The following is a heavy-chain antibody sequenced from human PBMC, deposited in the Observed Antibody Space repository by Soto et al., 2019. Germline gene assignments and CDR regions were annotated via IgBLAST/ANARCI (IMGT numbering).Heavy chain of an antibody. Sequence: SVKVACKASGGTFRSYTISWVRQAPGQGLEWMGRIIPILGIANYAQKFQGRVTITADKSTSTAYMELSSLRSEDTAVYYCASQSEYTVVTTIDYWGPGTLVTVS. CDR2: IIPILGIA. J-gene: IGHJ4*02. CDR3: ASQSEYTVVTTIDY. CDR1: GGTFRSYT. V-gene: IGHV1-69*02. D-gene: IGHD2-15*01.